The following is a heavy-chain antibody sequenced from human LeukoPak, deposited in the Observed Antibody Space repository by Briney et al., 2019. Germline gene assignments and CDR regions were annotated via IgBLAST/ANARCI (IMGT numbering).Heavy chain of an antibody. CDR1: GVSISSYY. V-gene: IGHV4-59*01. Sequence: SETLSLTCTVSGVSISSYYWSWIRQPPGKGLEWIGYIYYSGSTNYNPSLKSRVTISVDTSKNQFSLKLSSVTAADTAVYYCARGRVSSGPPEVDYWGQGTLVTVSS. J-gene: IGHJ4*02. D-gene: IGHD6-19*01. CDR2: IYYSGST. CDR3: ARGRVSSGPPEVDY.